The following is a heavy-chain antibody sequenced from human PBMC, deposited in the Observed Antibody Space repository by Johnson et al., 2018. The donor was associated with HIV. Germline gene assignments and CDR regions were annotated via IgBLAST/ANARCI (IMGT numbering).Heavy chain of an antibody. J-gene: IGHJ3*01. CDR2: ISSSGNTI. CDR3: ARDLRGANWHDVFDV. Sequence: QVQLVESGGGLVQPGGSLRLSCGASGFTFSDHYMDWVRQAPGKGLEWVSYISSSGNTIYYADSVQGRFTIPRDNAKNSLYLQMNSLRDEDTAVYYCARDLRGANWHDVFDVWGQVTMVTVSS. V-gene: IGHV3-11*04. CDR1: GFTFSDHY. D-gene: IGHD1-26*01.